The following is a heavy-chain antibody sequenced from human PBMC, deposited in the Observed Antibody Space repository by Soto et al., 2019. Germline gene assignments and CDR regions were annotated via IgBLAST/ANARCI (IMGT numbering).Heavy chain of an antibody. Sequence: QVQLVQSGAEVKKPGASVKVSCKASGYTFTSYDINWVRQATGQGLEGMGWMNPNSGNTGYAQKFQGRVTMTRNTSISTAYIELSSLRSEDTAVYYCAREVVPRTIVGATPRGDAFDIWGQGTMVTVSS. D-gene: IGHD1-26*01. CDR2: MNPNSGNT. CDR3: AREVVPRTIVGATPRGDAFDI. CDR1: GYTFTSYD. V-gene: IGHV1-8*01. J-gene: IGHJ3*02.